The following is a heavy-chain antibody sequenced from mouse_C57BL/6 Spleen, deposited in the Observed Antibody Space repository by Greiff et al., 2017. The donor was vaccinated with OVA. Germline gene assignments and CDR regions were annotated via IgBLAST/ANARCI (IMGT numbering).Heavy chain of an antibody. CDR1: GFTFSDYG. Sequence: EVKLMESGGGLVKPGGSLKLSCAASGFTFSDYGMHWVRQAPEKGLEWVAYISSGSSTIYYADTVKGRFTISRDNAQNTLFLQMTSLRSEDTAMYYCARPVIYYGSRYRGYAMYSCGQGTSVTAS. CDR2: ISSGSSTI. CDR3: ARPVIYYGSRYRGYAMYS. V-gene: IGHV5-17*01. D-gene: IGHD1-1*01. J-gene: IGHJ4*01.